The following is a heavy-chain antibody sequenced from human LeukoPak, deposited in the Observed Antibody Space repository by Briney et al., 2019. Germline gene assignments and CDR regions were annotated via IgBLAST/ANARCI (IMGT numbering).Heavy chain of an antibody. D-gene: IGHD4-17*01. CDR1: GFSVSSNY. CDR2: IYSGGTT. Sequence: PGGSLRLSCAASGFSVSSNYMNWVRQAPGKGLEWVSIIYSGGTTYYADSVKGRFTISRDNSKNTLHLQMNSQRAEDTAVYYCARVLWNGDYPRFDYWGQGTLVTVSS. J-gene: IGHJ4*02. CDR3: ARVLWNGDYPRFDY. V-gene: IGHV3-53*01.